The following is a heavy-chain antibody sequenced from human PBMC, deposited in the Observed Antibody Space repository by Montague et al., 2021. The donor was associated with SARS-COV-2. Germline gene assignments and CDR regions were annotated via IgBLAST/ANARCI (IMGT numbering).Heavy chain of an antibody. CDR3: ARDRYSSGWSIHFDY. D-gene: IGHD6-19*01. J-gene: IGHJ4*02. CDR1: GGSFSGYY. V-gene: IGHV4-34*01. CDR2: INHSGST. Sequence: SETLSLTCAVYGGSFSGYYWSWIRQPPGKGLEWIGEINHSGSTNHNPSLKSRVTISVDTSKNQFSLKLSSVTAADTAVYYCARDRYSSGWSIHFDYWGQGTLVTVSS.